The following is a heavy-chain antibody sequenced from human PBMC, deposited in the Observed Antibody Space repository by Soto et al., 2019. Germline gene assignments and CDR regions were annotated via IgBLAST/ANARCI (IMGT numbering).Heavy chain of an antibody. Sequence: QVQLQESGPGLVRPSETPSLTCTVSGDSLSTYYWSWIRQPAGERLEWIGRIRDTGRTNYNPSLKSRVTMSVDTSKNQFSLRVNSVTAADTAVYYCARESVSGTYRFDSWGQGTLVTVSS. CDR1: GDSLSTYY. D-gene: IGHD3-16*02. CDR3: ARESVSGTYRFDS. CDR2: IRDTGRT. V-gene: IGHV4-4*07. J-gene: IGHJ4*02.